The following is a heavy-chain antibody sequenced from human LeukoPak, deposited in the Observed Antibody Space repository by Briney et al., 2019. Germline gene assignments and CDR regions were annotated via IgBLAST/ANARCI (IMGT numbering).Heavy chain of an antibody. CDR2: IYYSGST. CDR3: ASSPNYYGSGKFDY. V-gene: IGHV4-39*07. CDR1: GDSISSSSYY. J-gene: IGHJ4*02. D-gene: IGHD3-10*01. Sequence: PSETLSLTCTVSGDSISSSSYYWGWIRQPPGKGLEWIGSIYYSGSTYYNPSLKSRVTISVDTSKNQFSLKLSSVTAADTAVYYCASSPNYYGSGKFDYWGQGTLVTVSS.